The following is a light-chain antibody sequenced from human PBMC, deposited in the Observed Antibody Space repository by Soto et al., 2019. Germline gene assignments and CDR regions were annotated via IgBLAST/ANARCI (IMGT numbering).Light chain of an antibody. Sequence: DIQMTQSPSTLSASVGDRVTITCRASQSISTWLAWYQQKPGKAPNLLIYDASTLESGVPSRFSGSESGTEFTLTISSLQPDDFATYYCQQYKSYSVTFGQGTKVDIK. CDR3: QQYKSYSVT. J-gene: IGKJ1*01. V-gene: IGKV1-5*01. CDR1: QSISTW. CDR2: DAS.